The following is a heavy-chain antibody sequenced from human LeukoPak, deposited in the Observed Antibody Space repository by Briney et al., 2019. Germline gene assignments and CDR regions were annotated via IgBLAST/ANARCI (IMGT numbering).Heavy chain of an antibody. CDR1: GYTFTSYD. CDR3: AKEAKELTPYYYYYYMDV. V-gene: IGHV1-8*03. D-gene: IGHD1-26*01. J-gene: IGHJ6*03. CDR2: MNPNSGNT. Sequence: GASVKVSCKASGYTFTSYDINWIRQATGQGLEWMGWMNPNSGNTGCAQKFQGRVTITRNTSISTAYMELSNLRSEDTAVYYCAKEAKELTPYYYYYYMDVWGKGTTVTVSS.